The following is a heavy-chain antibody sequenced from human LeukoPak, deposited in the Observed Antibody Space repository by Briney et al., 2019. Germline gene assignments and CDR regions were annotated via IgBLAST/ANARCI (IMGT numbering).Heavy chain of an antibody. D-gene: IGHD3-10*01. CDR3: ARDGIGDTDY. J-gene: IGHJ4*02. V-gene: IGHV3-33*08. Sequence: GGSLRLSCAVFGLTFKNSWMTWVRQAPGKGLEWVAVIWYDGSNKYYADSVKGRFTISRDNSKNTLYLQMNSLRAEDTAVYYCARDGIGDTDYWGQGTLVAVSS. CDR1: GLTFKNSW. CDR2: IWYDGSNK.